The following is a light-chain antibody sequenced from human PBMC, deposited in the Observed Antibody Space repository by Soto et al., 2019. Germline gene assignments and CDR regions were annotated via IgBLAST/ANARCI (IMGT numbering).Light chain of an antibody. Sequence: EIVMTQSPATLSVSPGERATLSCRASQSVSSNLAWYQQKPGQAPRLLIYAASTRATGIPARFSGSGSGTEFTLTISSLQSEAFAVYYCQQYKNWVTFGGGTKVESK. CDR1: QSVSSN. J-gene: IGKJ4*01. CDR2: AAS. V-gene: IGKV3-15*01. CDR3: QQYKNWVT.